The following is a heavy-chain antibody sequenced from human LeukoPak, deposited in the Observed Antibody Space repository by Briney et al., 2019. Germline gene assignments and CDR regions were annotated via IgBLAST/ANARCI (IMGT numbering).Heavy chain of an antibody. Sequence: SETLSLTCTVSGGSISSYYWSWIRQPPGKGLEWIGYIYYSGSTNYNPSLKSRVTISVDTSKNQFSLKLSSVTAADTAVYYCARRGEQWLTYFDYWGQGTLVTVSS. CDR2: IYYSGST. V-gene: IGHV4-59*08. D-gene: IGHD6-19*01. CDR3: ARRGEQWLTYFDY. CDR1: GGSISSYY. J-gene: IGHJ4*02.